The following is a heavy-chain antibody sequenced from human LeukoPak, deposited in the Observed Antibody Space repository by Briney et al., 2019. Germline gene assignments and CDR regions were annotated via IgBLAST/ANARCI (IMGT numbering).Heavy chain of an antibody. CDR1: GFTFSSYG. Sequence: GSLRLSCAASGFTFSSYGMHWVRQAPGKGLEWIGEVNLQGSTNYNPSLMGRVAISVDTSENHISLQLTSVTAADTAVYYCAREGGPYRPLDYSGQGTLVTVSS. CDR2: VNLQGST. CDR3: AREGGPYRPLDY. J-gene: IGHJ4*02. V-gene: IGHV4-34*01.